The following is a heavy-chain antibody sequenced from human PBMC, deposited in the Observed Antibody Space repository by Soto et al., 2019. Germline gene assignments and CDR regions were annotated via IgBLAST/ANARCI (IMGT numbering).Heavy chain of an antibody. CDR2: INANNGNT. Sequence: QVQLVQSGAEVKKPGASVKVSCRASGYTFTNYGISWVRQAPGQGLEWMGWINANNGNTNYAQTLQGRVTMTTDTSTSTAYMEPRSLRTDDTAVYYCARDTMTGYLQFDYWGQGTLVTVSS. CDR3: ARDTMTGYLQFDY. J-gene: IGHJ4*02. V-gene: IGHV1-18*01. D-gene: IGHD3-9*01. CDR1: GYTFTNYG.